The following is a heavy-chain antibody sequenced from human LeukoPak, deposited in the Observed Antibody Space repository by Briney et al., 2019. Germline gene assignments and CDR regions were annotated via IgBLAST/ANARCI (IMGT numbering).Heavy chain of an antibody. V-gene: IGHV3-21*01. CDR2: ISSSSSYI. J-gene: IGHJ6*02. Sequence: GGSLRLSCAASGFTFSSYSMNWVRQAPGKGLEWVSSISSSSSYIYYADSVKGRFTISRDNAKNSLYLQMNSLRAEDTAVYYCAGIPTRPLYYYYGMDVWGQGTTVTVSS. CDR3: AGIPTRPLYYYYGMDV. CDR1: GFTFSSYS.